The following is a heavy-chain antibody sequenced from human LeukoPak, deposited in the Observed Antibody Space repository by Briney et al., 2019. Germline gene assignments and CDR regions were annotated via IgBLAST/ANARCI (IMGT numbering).Heavy chain of an antibody. CDR1: GYTLTELS. D-gene: IGHD1-26*01. Sequence: RAASVKVSCKVSGYTLTELSLHWVRQAPGKGLEWMGGLDPEDGEMIYSQKFQGRVTMTEDTSTDIAYMEMSSLRSEDTAVYCCATGRTKWDLLNYWGQGTLVTVSS. CDR2: LDPEDGEM. CDR3: ATGRTKWDLLNY. J-gene: IGHJ4*02. V-gene: IGHV1-24*01.